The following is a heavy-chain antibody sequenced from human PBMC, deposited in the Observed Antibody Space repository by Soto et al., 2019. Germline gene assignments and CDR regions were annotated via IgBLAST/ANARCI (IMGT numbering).Heavy chain of an antibody. CDR3: ARDRYSSSPGLFDY. V-gene: IGHV3-21*01. J-gene: IGHJ4*02. D-gene: IGHD6-6*01. Sequence: GGSLRLSCAASGFTFSSYSMNWVRQAPGKGLEWVSSISSSSSYIYYADSVKGRFTISRDNAKNSLYLQMNSLRADDTAVYYCARDRYSSSPGLFDYWGQGTLVTVSS. CDR1: GFTFSSYS. CDR2: ISSSSSYI.